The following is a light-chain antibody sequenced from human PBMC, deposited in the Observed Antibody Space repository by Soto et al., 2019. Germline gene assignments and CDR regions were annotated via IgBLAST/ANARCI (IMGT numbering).Light chain of an antibody. CDR2: GAS. CDR1: QSVSSN. V-gene: IGKV3-15*01. J-gene: IGKJ2*01. Sequence: EIVMTQSPATLSVSPGERATLSCRASQSVSSNLAWYQRKPGQPPRLLIYGASTRATGIPARFSGSGSGTEFTLTIDSLQSEDFAVYYCQQYDYWPPYTFGQGTKLEIK. CDR3: QQYDYWPPYT.